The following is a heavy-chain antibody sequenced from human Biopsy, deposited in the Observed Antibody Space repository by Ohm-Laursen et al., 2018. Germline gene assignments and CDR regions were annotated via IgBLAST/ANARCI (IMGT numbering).Heavy chain of an antibody. D-gene: IGHD4-17*01. CDR2: VIPISNTA. Sequence: ASVKVSCKSSGGSFSDYGLSWVRQAPGRGLEWMGRVIPISNTANYAQNFQDRLTITADRSTNTAYMELNSLRSEDTAVYFCATLTEDYGASPDSWGQGTLVVVSS. CDR1: GGSFSDYG. J-gene: IGHJ4*02. CDR3: ATLTEDYGASPDS. V-gene: IGHV1-69*06.